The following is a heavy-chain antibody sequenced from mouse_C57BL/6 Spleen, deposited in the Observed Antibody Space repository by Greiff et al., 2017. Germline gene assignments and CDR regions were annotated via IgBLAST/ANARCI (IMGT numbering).Heavy chain of an antibody. CDR1: GFSLSTSGMG. V-gene: IGHV8-12*01. CDR3: ARSDYYGSSYGY. CDR2: IYWDDDK. Sequence: QVTLKESGPGILQSSQTLSMTCSFSGFSLSTSGMGVSWIRQPSGKGLEWLAHIYWDDDKRDKPSLKSRLTISKYTSRNQVFLKITSVDTADTATYFCARSDYYGSSYGYWGQGTTLTVSS. D-gene: IGHD1-1*01. J-gene: IGHJ2*01.